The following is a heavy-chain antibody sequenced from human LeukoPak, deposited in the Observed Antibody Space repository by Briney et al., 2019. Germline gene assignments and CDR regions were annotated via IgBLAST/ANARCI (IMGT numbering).Heavy chain of an antibody. CDR2: INPKSGGA. J-gene: IGHJ4*02. V-gene: IGHV1-2*02. D-gene: IGHD5-12*01. CDR1: GFTFNAYN. Sequence: ASVKVSCKASGFTFNAYNIHWVRQAPGQGLEWMGWINPKSGGANYAQKFQGRVTMTWDTSISTAYMELSRLRSDDTAVYYCARDSDSGYVGYWGQGTLVTVSS. CDR3: ARDSDSGYVGY.